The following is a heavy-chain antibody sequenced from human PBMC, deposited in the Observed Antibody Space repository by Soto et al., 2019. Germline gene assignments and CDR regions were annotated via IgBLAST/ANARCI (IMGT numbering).Heavy chain of an antibody. J-gene: IGHJ4*02. CDR2: IHRDGSRK. D-gene: IGHD6-19*01. CDR3: VGSSGWTFDY. CDR1: GFTFNTYW. Sequence: EVVLVESGGGLVQPGGSLRLSCAASGFTFNTYWMTWVRQAPGKGLEWVASIHRDGSRKLYVDPVQGRFTIFRDDPKNSVYLQMNSLRAEDTAVYYCVGSSGWTFDYWGQGTLVTVSS. V-gene: IGHV3-7*03.